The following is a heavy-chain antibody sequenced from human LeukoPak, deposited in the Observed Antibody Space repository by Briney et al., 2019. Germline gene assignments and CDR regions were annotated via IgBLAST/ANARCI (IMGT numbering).Heavy chain of an antibody. CDR2: ISSYNGNT. Sequence: ASVQVSCKASGYTFTTYGISWVRQAPGQGLEWMGWISSYNGNTNYAQKVQDRVTMTTDTSTSTAYMELSSLRSEDTAVYYCARDPTEMELDYWGQGTLVTVSS. CDR1: GYTFTTYG. CDR3: ARDPTEMELDY. D-gene: IGHD5-24*01. J-gene: IGHJ4*02. V-gene: IGHV1-18*01.